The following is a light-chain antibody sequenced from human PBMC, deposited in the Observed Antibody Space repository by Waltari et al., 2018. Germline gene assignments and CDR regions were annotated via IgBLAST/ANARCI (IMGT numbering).Light chain of an antibody. V-gene: IGLV4-69*01. CDR2: VNSDGSH. Sequence: QLVLTQSPSASASLGASVKLTCTLSSGHSSNIIAWLQQQPEKGPRYLMKVNSDGSHSKGDDIPDRFSGSGAGAGRYLTISSVQSEDEADYYCQTGGHGTWVFGGGTTLTVL. J-gene: IGLJ3*02. CDR3: QTGGHGTWV. CDR1: SGHSSNI.